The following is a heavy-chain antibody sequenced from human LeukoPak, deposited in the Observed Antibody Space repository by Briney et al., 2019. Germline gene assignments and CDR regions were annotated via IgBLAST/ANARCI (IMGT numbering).Heavy chain of an antibody. CDR3: ARDGYNYRRFDY. Sequence: PSETLSLTCTVSGGSISSGSYYWSWNRQPAGKGLEWIGRIYTSGSTNYNPSLKSRVTISVDTSKNQFSLKLSSVTAADTAVYYCARDGYNYRRFDYWGQGTLVTVSS. V-gene: IGHV4-61*02. CDR1: GGSISSGSYY. J-gene: IGHJ4*02. D-gene: IGHD5-24*01. CDR2: IYTSGST.